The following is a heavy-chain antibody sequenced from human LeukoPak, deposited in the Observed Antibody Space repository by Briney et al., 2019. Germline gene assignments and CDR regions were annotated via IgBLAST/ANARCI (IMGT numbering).Heavy chain of an antibody. V-gene: IGHV4-59*08. CDR2: IYYSGST. CDR1: GGSISSYY. D-gene: IGHD1-26*01. Sequence: SETLSLTCTVSGGSISSYYWSWIRQPPGKGLEWIGYIYYSGSTNYNPSLKSRVTISVDTSKNQFSLKLSSVTAADTAVYYCARHAEWEPPGFDLWGRGTLVTVSS. CDR3: ARHAEWEPPGFDL. J-gene: IGHJ2*01.